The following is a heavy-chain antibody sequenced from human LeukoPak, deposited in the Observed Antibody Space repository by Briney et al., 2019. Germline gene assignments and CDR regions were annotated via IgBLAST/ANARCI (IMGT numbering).Heavy chain of an antibody. D-gene: IGHD4-17*01. V-gene: IGHV4-59*12. Sequence: KTSETLSLTCTVSGFSINSYYWKWMGQPPGKGREWMGYIYISGSTNNNHSLKRGATISVKKSKNQFFLKLSAVTDGHTDVYYFARARLRPDAFDIWGQGTMVTASS. J-gene: IGHJ3*02. CDR3: ARARLRPDAFDI. CDR1: GFSINSYY. CDR2: IYISGST.